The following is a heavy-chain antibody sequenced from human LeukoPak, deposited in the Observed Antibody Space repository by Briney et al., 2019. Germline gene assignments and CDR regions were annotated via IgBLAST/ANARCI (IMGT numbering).Heavy chain of an antibody. Sequence: GRSLRLSCAASGFTFSSYGMHWVCQAPGKGLEWVAVIWYDGSNKYYADSVKGRFTISRDNSKNTLYLQMNSLRAEDTAVYYCARDWRYYDSSGYFFVYWGQGTLVTVSS. CDR3: ARDWRYYDSSGYFFVY. J-gene: IGHJ4*02. D-gene: IGHD3-22*01. CDR2: IWYDGSNK. CDR1: GFTFSSYG. V-gene: IGHV3-33*01.